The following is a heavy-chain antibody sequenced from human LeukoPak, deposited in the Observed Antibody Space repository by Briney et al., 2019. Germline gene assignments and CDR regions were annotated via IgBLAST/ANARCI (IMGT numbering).Heavy chain of an antibody. Sequence: GRSLRLSCAASGFTFSSYAMHWVRQAPGKGLEWVAIISYDGSNKYYADSVKGRFTISRDNSKNTLYLQMNSLRAEDTAVYYCARYYDSSGYYGRHDSWGQGTLVTVSS. V-gene: IGHV3-30-3*01. CDR1: GFTFSSYA. CDR2: ISYDGSNK. D-gene: IGHD3-22*01. CDR3: ARYYDSSGYYGRHDS. J-gene: IGHJ4*02.